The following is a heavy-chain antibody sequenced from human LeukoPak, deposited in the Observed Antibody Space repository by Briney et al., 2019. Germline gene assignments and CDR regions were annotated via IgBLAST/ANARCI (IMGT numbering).Heavy chain of an antibody. V-gene: IGHV3-23*01. CDR3: AKTTAVAGAEYFQH. J-gene: IGHJ1*01. D-gene: IGHD6-19*01. CDR2: ISGSGGST. CDR1: GFTFSSYA. Sequence: GGSLRLSCAASGFTFSSYAMSWVRQAPGKGLEWVSAISGSGGSTYYADSVKGRFTTSRDNSKNTLYLQMNSLRAEDTAVYYCAKTTAVAGAEYFQHWGQGTLVTVSS.